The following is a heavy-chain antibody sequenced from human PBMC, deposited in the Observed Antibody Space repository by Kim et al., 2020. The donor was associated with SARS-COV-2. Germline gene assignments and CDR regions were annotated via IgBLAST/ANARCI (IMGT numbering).Heavy chain of an antibody. CDR1: GYTFTSYG. CDR2: ISAYNGNT. CDR3: ARSELGYDSSGYYFFLSDYYYYYGMDV. J-gene: IGHJ6*02. Sequence: ASVKVSCKASGYTFTSYGISWVRQAPGQGLEWMGWISAYNGNTNYAQKLQGRVTMTTDTSTSTAYMELRSLRSDDTAVYYCARSELGYDSSGYYFFLSDYYYYYGMDVWGQGTTVTVSS. V-gene: IGHV1-18*04. D-gene: IGHD3-22*01.